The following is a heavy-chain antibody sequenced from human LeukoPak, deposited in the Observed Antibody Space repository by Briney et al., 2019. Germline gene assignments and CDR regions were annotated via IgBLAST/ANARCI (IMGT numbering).Heavy chain of an antibody. J-gene: IGHJ4*02. CDR2: ISYDGSNK. D-gene: IGHD6-19*01. CDR3: ARLGYSSGWLYFDY. V-gene: IGHV3-30-3*01. CDR1: GFTFSSYA. Sequence: GGSLRLSCAASGFTFSSYAMHWVRQAPGKGLEWVAVISYDGSNKYYADSVKGRFTISRDNSKNTLYLQMNSLRAEDTAVYYCARLGYSSGWLYFDYWGQGTLSPSPQ.